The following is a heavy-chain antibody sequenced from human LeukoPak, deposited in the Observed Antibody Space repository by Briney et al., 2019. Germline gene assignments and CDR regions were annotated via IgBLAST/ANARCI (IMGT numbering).Heavy chain of an antibody. CDR1: GFTFSRYW. J-gene: IGHJ4*02. CDR2: MNSDGSST. D-gene: IGHD1-26*01. V-gene: IGHV3-74*01. CDR3: ARDGEEGYYRVHFES. Sequence: PGGSLRLSCAASGFTFSRYWMHWVRQAPGKGLLWVSRMNSDGSSTNYADSVKGRFTISRDNAKNTLYLQMNSLRAEDTAVYYCARDGEEGYYRVHFESWGQGTLVTVYS.